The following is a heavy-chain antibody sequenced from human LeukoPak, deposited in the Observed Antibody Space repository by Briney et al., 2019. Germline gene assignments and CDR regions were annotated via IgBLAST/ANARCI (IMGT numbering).Heavy chain of an antibody. CDR3: ARDRYYGSGNYNYFDY. CDR1: GYTFTSHT. CDR2: INAGNDNT. D-gene: IGHD3-10*01. V-gene: IGHV1-3*01. Sequence: ASVKVSCKASGYTFTSHTIHWARQAPGQRLEWMGWINAGNDNTEYSQRFQGRVTITRDTSASTAYMELSSLRSEDTAVYYCARDRYYGSGNYNYFDYWGQGTLVTVPS. J-gene: IGHJ4*02.